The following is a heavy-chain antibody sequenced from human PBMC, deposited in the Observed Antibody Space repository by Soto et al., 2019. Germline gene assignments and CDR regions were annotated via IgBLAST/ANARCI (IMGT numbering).Heavy chain of an antibody. Sequence: QVQLVQSGAEVKKPGSSVKVSCKASGGTFSSYTISWVRQAPGQGLEWMGRIIPILGIANYAQKFQGRVTNTGDKCKSTAYMERSSLRSEDTAVYYCAGDRTVTRGGGVDYWGQGTLVTVSS. CDR2: IIPILGIA. V-gene: IGHV1-69*08. J-gene: IGHJ4*02. CDR1: GGTFSSYT. D-gene: IGHD4-4*01. CDR3: AGDRTVTRGGGVDY.